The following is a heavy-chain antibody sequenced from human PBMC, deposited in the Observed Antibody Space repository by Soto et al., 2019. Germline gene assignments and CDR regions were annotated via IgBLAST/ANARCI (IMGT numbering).Heavy chain of an antibody. Sequence: GGSLRLSCAASGFPFNSYTMNWVRQAPGKGLEWVSAISNTGVTTFYADSVRGRFTISRDNSKNTLYLQMNSLRAEDTAVYFCAKDKTGVRGGYYYYGVDVWGQGTTVTVSS. CDR2: ISNTGVTT. J-gene: IGHJ6*02. CDR3: AKDKTGVRGGYYYYGVDV. D-gene: IGHD1-1*01. CDR1: GFPFNSYT. V-gene: IGHV3-23*01.